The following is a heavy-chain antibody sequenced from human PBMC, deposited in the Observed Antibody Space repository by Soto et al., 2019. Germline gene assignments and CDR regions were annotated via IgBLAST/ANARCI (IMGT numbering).Heavy chain of an antibody. CDR3: ARVAPIVGATNVIADY. V-gene: IGHV1-18*01. CDR1: GYTCTSYG. Sequence: ASVKGSCKASGYTCTSYGIIWVRQDTGQGLEWMGWISAYNGNTNYAQKLQGRVTMTTDTSTSTAYMELRSLRSDDTAVYYCARVAPIVGATNVIADYWGQGTLVTVSS. J-gene: IGHJ4*02. D-gene: IGHD1-26*01. CDR2: ISAYNGNT.